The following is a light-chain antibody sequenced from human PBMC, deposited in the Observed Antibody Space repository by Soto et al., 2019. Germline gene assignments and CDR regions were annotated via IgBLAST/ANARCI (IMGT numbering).Light chain of an antibody. J-gene: IGLJ1*01. CDR1: TSDFGGYNY. Sequence: QSALTQPASVSGSPGQSITISCTAITSDFGGYNYVSWYQQRPGKAPKLIIYEVTRRPSGVPDRIFGSKSYTTASLTVSGLQAEDEADYYCSSFAGTNSFVFGTGTKLTVL. CDR2: EVT. V-gene: IGLV2-8*01. CDR3: SSFAGTNSFV.